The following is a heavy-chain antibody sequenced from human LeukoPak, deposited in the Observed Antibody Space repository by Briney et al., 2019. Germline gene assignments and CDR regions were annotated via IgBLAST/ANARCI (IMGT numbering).Heavy chain of an antibody. D-gene: IGHD3-3*01. CDR1: GYTFTSYG. CDR3: ARDKGYDFWSGYPPRWFDP. Sequence: ASVKVSCKASGYTFTSYGISWVRQAPGQGLEWMGWISAYNGNTNYAQKLQGRVTMTTDTSTSTAYMELRSLRSDDTAVYYCARDKGYDFWSGYPPRWFDPWGQGTLVTVSS. CDR2: ISAYNGNT. V-gene: IGHV1-18*01. J-gene: IGHJ5*02.